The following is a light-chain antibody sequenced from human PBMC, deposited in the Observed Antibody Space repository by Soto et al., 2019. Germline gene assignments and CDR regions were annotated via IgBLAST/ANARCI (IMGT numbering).Light chain of an antibody. CDR3: NSYAGSNNWV. J-gene: IGLJ3*02. V-gene: IGLV2-8*01. CDR2: EVS. CDR1: SSDVGGYNY. Sequence: QSVLTQPASVSGSPGQSITISCTGNSSDVGGYNYVSWYQQHPGKAPKLMIYEVSKQPSGVPDRFSGSKSGNTASLTVSGLQAEDEADYYCNSYAGSNNWVFGGGTKLTVL.